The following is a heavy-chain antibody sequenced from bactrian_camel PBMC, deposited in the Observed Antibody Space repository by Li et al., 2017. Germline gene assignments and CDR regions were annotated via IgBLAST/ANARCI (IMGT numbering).Heavy chain of an antibody. CDR1: GFTFSGNA. CDR2: IYRTDGTA. Sequence: VQLVESGGGLVQPGGSLRLSCAASGFTFSGNAMTWVRQAPGKRRDKIAGIYRTDGTAAYAESVKGRFTISRDNAKNTLYPQLNSLKTDDTAMYYCAIWNPVLFRLPDWGQGTQVTVS. D-gene: IGHD2*01. V-gene: IGHV3S31*01. CDR3: AIWNPVLFRLPD. J-gene: IGHJ4*01.